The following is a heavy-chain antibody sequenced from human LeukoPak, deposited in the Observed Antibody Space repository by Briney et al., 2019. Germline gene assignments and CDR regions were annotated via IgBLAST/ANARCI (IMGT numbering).Heavy chain of an antibody. Sequence: GGSLRLSCAASGFTFSSYEMNWVRQAPGKGLEWVSYISSSGSTIYYADSVKGRFTISRDNAKNSLYLQMNSLRAEDTAVYYCARVSPNTVTTLQYFDYWGQGTLVTVSS. D-gene: IGHD4-17*01. CDR3: ARVSPNTVTTLQYFDY. J-gene: IGHJ4*02. CDR2: ISSSGSTI. V-gene: IGHV3-48*03. CDR1: GFTFSSYE.